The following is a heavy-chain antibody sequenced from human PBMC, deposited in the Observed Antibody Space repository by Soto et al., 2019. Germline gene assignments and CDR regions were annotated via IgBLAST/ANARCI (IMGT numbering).Heavy chain of an antibody. Sequence: ESLKISCKGSGYSFTSYWIGWVRQMPGKGLEWKGIINPGDSDTRYSPSFQGQVTISADKSISTAYLQWSSLKASDTAMYFCAVAHCSGGSCYSSYYGMDVWGQGTTVTVSS. D-gene: IGHD2-15*01. V-gene: IGHV5-51*01. CDR1: GYSFTSYW. J-gene: IGHJ6*02. CDR2: INPGDSDT. CDR3: AVAHCSGGSCYSSYYGMDV.